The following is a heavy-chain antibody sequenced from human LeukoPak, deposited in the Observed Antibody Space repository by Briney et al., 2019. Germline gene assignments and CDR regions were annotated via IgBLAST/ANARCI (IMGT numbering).Heavy chain of an antibody. Sequence: ASVKVSCKASGYTFTGYYMHWVRQAPGQGLEWMGWINPNSGGTNYAQKFQGRVTMTRDTSISTAYMELSRLRSDDTAVYYCAREDTAMVKGDNWFDPWGQGTLVTVSS. D-gene: IGHD5-18*01. CDR1: GYTFTGYY. V-gene: IGHV1-2*02. CDR2: INPNSGGT. J-gene: IGHJ5*02. CDR3: AREDTAMVKGDNWFDP.